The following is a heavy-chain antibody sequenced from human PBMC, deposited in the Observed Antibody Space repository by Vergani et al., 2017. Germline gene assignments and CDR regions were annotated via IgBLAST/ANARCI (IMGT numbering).Heavy chain of an antibody. CDR2: INHSGST. V-gene: IGHV4-34*01. CDR1: GGSFSGYY. J-gene: IGHJ6*03. D-gene: IGHD3-3*01. CDR3: ARGSTVTCYDFCSGYPRYYMDV. Sequence: QVQLQQWGAGLLKPSETLSLTCAVYGGSFSGYYWSWIRQPPGKGLEWIGEINHSGSTNYNPSLKSRVTISVDTSNNQFSLKLRSVTAADTAVYYCARGSTVTCYDFCSGYPRYYMDVWGKGTTVTVSS.